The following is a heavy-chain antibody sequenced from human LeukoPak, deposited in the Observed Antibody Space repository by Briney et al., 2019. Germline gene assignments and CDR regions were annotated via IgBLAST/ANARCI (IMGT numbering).Heavy chain of an antibody. CDR2: INPNSGAT. CDR3: ARPSDYGDYIDY. Sequence: ASVKVSCKASGYTFISYGISWVRQAPGQGLEWMAKINPNSGATAYAERFQGRVTLTRDTSISTMYMELRTLTSGDTAVYYCARPSDYGDYIDYWGQGTPVTVSS. CDR1: GYTFISYG. D-gene: IGHD4-17*01. V-gene: IGHV1-2*02. J-gene: IGHJ4*02.